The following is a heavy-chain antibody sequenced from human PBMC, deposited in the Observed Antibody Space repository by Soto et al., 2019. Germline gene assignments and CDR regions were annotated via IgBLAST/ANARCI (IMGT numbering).Heavy chain of an antibody. CDR2: ISGSGGST. CDR3: AKDQSKLRYFDHYYYGMDV. Sequence: GGSLRLSCAASGFTFSSYAMSWVRQAPGKGLEWVSAISGSGGSTYYADSVKGRFTISRDNSKNTLYLQMNSLRAEDTAVYYCAKDQSKLRYFDHYYYGMDVWGQGTTVTVSS. J-gene: IGHJ6*02. CDR1: GFTFSSYA. V-gene: IGHV3-23*01. D-gene: IGHD3-9*01.